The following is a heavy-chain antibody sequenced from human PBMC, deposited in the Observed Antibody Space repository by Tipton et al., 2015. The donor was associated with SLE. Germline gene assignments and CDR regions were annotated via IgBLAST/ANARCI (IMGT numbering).Heavy chain of an antibody. CDR2: ISSSGSTI. V-gene: IGHV3-11*01. D-gene: IGHD5/OR15-5a*01. CDR3: ATQRVYPWHAMDV. Sequence: SLRLSCAASGFIFSDHYMSWVRQAPGKGLEWVAYISSSGSTIYYADSVKGRFTISRDNAKKSLYLQMNSLRGEDMAIYYCATQRVYPWHAMDVWGQGTTVTVS. J-gene: IGHJ6*02. CDR1: GFIFSDHY.